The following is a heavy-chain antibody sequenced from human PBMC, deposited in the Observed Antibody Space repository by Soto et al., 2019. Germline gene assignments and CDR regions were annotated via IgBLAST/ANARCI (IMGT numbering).Heavy chain of an antibody. Sequence: ASVXVSFKSSFYTFTMSGICLVLQAPGQGPEWMGWISTYNVNTNYAQNLQGRVTMTTDTSTSTAYMELRGLRSDDTAVYYCARKVAGYFEYWGQGNLVTVS. V-gene: IGHV1-18*01. CDR1: FYTFTMSG. D-gene: IGHD6-19*01. CDR2: ISTYNVNT. CDR3: ARKVAGYFEY. J-gene: IGHJ4*02.